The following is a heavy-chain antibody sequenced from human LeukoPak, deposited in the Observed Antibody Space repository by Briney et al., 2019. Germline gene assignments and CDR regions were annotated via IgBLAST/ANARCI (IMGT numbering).Heavy chain of an antibody. Sequence: PAETLSLTCTVSGGSISSSSYYWGWIRQPPGKGLEWIGSIYYSGSTYYNPSLKSRVTISVDTSKNQFSLKLSSVTAADTAVYYCARLELIAAAGDYWGQGTLVILSS. CDR1: GGSISSSSYY. D-gene: IGHD6-13*01. V-gene: IGHV4-39*01. CDR2: IYYSGST. CDR3: ARLELIAAAGDY. J-gene: IGHJ4*02.